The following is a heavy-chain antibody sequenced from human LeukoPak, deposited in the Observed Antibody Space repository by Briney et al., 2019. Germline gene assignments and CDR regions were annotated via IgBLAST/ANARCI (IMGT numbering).Heavy chain of an antibody. CDR1: GGSISSSSYY. V-gene: IGHV4-39*07. CDR3: ARRWMFWYFDL. D-gene: IGHD2-2*03. Sequence: SETLSLTCTVSGGSISSSSYYWGWIRQPPGKGLEWIGSIYHSGSTYYNPSLKSRVTISVDTSKNQFSLKLSSVTAADTAVYYCARRWMFWYFDLWGRGTLVTVSS. CDR2: IYHSGST. J-gene: IGHJ2*01.